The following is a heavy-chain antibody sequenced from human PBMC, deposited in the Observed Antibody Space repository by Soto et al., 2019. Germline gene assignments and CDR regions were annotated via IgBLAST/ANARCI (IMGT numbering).Heavy chain of an antibody. D-gene: IGHD1-7*01. CDR2: IYYSGST. V-gene: IGHV4-31*03. J-gene: IGHJ5*02. Sequence: SKTLSRTCTVSGGSISSGGYYWSWIRQHPGKGLEWIGYIYYSGSTYYNPSLKSRVTISVDTSKNQFSLKLSSVTAADTAVYYCAREVGITGTKAGFDPWGQGTLVTVSS. CDR3: AREVGITGTKAGFDP. CDR1: GGSISSGGYY.